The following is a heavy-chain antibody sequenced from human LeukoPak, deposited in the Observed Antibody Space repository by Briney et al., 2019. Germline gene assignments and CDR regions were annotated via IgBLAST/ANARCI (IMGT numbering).Heavy chain of an antibody. CDR1: GFTFDDYA. J-gene: IGHJ4*02. CDR3: ARRYCTSTSCSYFDY. D-gene: IGHD2-2*01. Sequence: PGGSLRLSCAASGFTFDDYAMHWVRQAPGKGLEWVSGISWNSGSIGYADSVKGRFTISRDNSKNTLYLQMNSLRAEDTAVYYCARRYCTSTSCSYFDYWGQGTLVTVSS. CDR2: ISWNSGSI. V-gene: IGHV3-9*01.